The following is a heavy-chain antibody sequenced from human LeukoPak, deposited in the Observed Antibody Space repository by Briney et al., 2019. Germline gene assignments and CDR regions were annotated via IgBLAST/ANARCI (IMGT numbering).Heavy chain of an antibody. CDR2: ISSGSTYI. CDR1: GFTFSSYS. D-gene: IGHD2-15*01. CDR3: ARDRGYCSGGSCYYYYYYYYMDV. V-gene: IGHV3-21*01. J-gene: IGHJ6*03. Sequence: PGGSLRLSCAASGFTFSSYSMNWVRQAPGKGLEWVSSISSGSTYIYYADSVKGRFTISRDNAKNSLYLQMNSLRAEDTAVYYCARDRGYCSGGSCYYYYYYYYMDVWGKGTTVTISS.